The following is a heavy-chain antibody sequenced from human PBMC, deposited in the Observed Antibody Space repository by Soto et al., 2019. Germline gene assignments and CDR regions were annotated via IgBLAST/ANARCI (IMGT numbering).Heavy chain of an antibody. J-gene: IGHJ4*02. CDR1: GFSLNTDGEG. V-gene: IGHV2-5*02. CDR2: IYWDDDE. CDR3: AHSRNLITEDAQVGDFDY. Sequence: QITLKESGPTQVKPTQTLTLTCSFSGFSLNTDGEGVGWVRQPPGEALEWLALIYWDDDERYSPSLKTRLTITKEPSKKQVVLIMTNMHPVDTATYYCAHSRNLITEDAQVGDFDYWGQGTLVTVSS. D-gene: IGHD3-10*01.